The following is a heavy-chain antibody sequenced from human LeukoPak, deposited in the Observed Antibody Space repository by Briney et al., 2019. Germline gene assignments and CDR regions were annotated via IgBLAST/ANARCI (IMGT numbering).Heavy chain of an antibody. CDR1: GFTFSSYS. J-gene: IGHJ4*02. CDR3: ARAAGYQYSSPSNY. CDR2: ISSSYV. D-gene: IGHD6-13*01. V-gene: IGHV3-21*01. Sequence: GGSLRLSCAAPGFTFSSYSMNWVRQAPGKGLEWVSSISSSYVYYADSVKGRFTISRDNAKNSLYLQVNSLRAEDTAVYYCARAAGYQYSSPSNYWGQGTLVTVSS.